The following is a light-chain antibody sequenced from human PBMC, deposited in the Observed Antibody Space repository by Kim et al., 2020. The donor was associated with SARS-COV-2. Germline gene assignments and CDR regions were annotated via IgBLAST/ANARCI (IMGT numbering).Light chain of an antibody. CDR3: GTWDTSLSGVV. CDR1: SSNIGEKS. CDR2: NNN. Sequence: GQQVTISCSGSSSNIGEKSVSWYQQLPGTAPKLLIFNNNKRPSGIPDRFSGSKSGTSATLDITGLQTGDEADYYCGTWDTSLSGVVFGGGTRLTVL. J-gene: IGLJ2*01. V-gene: IGLV1-51*01.